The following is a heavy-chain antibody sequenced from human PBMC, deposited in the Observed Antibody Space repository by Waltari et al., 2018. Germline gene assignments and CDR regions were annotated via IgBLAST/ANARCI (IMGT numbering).Heavy chain of an antibody. CDR2: IGNSGGST. V-gene: IGHV3-23*01. Sequence: EVQLLESGGGLVQPGGSLRLSCDTSGFTFSNYAMSWGRQAPGKGLVWVSAIGNSGGSTWYAVSVKGRLTISRDNSKNKVFLQMDSLRAEDTAVYYCAREEKDNSGYRTTRFGYWGQGTLVTVSS. CDR3: AREEKDNSGYRTTRFGY. CDR1: GFTFSNYA. D-gene: IGHD5-12*01. J-gene: IGHJ4*02.